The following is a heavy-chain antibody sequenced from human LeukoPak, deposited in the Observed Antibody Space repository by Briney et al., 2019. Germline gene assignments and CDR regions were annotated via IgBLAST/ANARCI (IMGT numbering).Heavy chain of an antibody. D-gene: IGHD4-17*01. CDR2: INAGNGNT. V-gene: IGHV1-3*01. Sequence: GASVKVSCKASGYTFTNYFMHWVRQAPGLGLEWMGWINAGNGNTKYSQKFQGRVTITRDTSASTAYMELSSLRSEDTAVYYCATGTHYGDSNFDYWGQGTLVTVSS. J-gene: IGHJ4*02. CDR1: GYTFTNYF. CDR3: ATGTHYGDSNFDY.